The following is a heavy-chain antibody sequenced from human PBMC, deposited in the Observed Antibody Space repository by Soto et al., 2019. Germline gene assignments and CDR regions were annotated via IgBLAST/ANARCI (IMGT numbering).Heavy chain of an antibody. J-gene: IGHJ5*02. D-gene: IGHD3-16*02. V-gene: IGHV3-15*01. CDR3: TGLMITFGGAIVAPYP. CDR2: IKSKTDGGTT. Sequence: GGSLRLSCAASGFTFSNAWMSWVRQAPGKGLEWVGRIKSKTDGGTTDYAAPVKGRFTISRDDSKNTLYLQMNSLKTEDTAVYYCTGLMITFGGAIVAPYPLGQGTLVTVSS. CDR1: GFTFSNAW.